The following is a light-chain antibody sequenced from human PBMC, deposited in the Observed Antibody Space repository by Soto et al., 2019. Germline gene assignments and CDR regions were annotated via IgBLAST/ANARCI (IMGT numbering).Light chain of an antibody. J-gene: IGLJ3*02. CDR1: SGSVSTNYY. Sequence: QAVVTQEPSFSVSPGGTVTLTCGLSSGSVSTNYYPNWYQQTPGQAPRTLIYSTNTRSSGVPDRFSGSILVNKAALTITGAQADDESDYYCVLYMGSGIWVFGGGTKVTVL. CDR3: VLYMGSGIWV. CDR2: STN. V-gene: IGLV8-61*01.